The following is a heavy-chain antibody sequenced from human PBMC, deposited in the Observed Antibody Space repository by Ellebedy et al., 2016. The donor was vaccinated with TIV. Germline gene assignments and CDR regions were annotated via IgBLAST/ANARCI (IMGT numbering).Heavy chain of an antibody. Sequence: GESLNISCAASGFTFSSYAMSWVRQAPGKGLEWVSAISGSGGSTYYADSLKGRFTISRDNSKNTLYLQMNSLRAEDTAVYYCARLLGEMGYYYGMDVWGQGTTVTVSS. CDR1: GFTFSSYA. J-gene: IGHJ6*02. V-gene: IGHV3-23*01. CDR2: ISGSGGST. CDR3: ARLLGEMGYYYGMDV. D-gene: IGHD3-10*01.